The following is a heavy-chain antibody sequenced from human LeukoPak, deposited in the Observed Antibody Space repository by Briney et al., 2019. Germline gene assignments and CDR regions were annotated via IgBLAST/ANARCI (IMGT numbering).Heavy chain of an antibody. CDR1: GFTFDDYA. V-gene: IGHV3-9*01. Sequence: GGSLRLSCAASGFTFDDYAMHWVRHAPGKGLEWVSGISWNSGSIGYADSVKGRFTISRDNAKNSLYLQMNSLRAEDTALYYCASSSATVTLLFDYWGQGTLVTVSS. J-gene: IGHJ4*02. CDR2: ISWNSGSI. D-gene: IGHD4-17*01. CDR3: ASSSATVTLLFDY.